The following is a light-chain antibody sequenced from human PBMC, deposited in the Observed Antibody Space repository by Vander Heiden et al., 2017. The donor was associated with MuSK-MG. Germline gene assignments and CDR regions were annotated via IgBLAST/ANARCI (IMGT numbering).Light chain of an antibody. V-gene: IGKV1-5*03. CDR1: QSISTW. Sequence: DIQMTQSPSTLSASVGDRVTITCRASQSISTWLAWYQQKPGKAPKLLIYKASSLESGVPSRFSGSGSGTELTLTISSLQPDDFATYYCQQYNSMSTFGQGTKVEIK. J-gene: IGKJ1*01. CDR2: KAS. CDR3: QQYNSMST.